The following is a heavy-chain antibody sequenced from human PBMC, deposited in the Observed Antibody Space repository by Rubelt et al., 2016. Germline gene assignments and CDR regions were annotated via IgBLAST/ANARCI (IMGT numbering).Heavy chain of an antibody. CDR3: ANGYYFDY. J-gene: IGHJ4*02. Sequence: TFSSYSMNWVRQAPGKGLEWVSAISGSGGSTYYADSVKGRFTISRDNSKNTLYLQMNSLRAEDTAVYYCANGYYFDYWGQGTLVTVSS. V-gene: IGHV3-23*01. CDR1: TFSSYS. CDR2: ISGSGGST.